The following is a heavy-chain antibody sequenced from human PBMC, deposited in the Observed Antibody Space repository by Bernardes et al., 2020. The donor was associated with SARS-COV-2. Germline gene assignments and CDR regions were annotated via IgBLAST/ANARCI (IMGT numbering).Heavy chain of an antibody. Sequence: SETLSLTCTVSGGSISSSSYYWGWIRQPPGKGLEWIGSIYYSGSTYYNPSLKSRVTISVDTSKNQFSLKLSSVTAADTAVYYCARHRNIRGPGWFDPWGQGTLVTVSS. V-gene: IGHV4-39*01. J-gene: IGHJ5*02. D-gene: IGHD3-10*01. CDR2: IYYSGST. CDR3: ARHRNIRGPGWFDP. CDR1: GGSISSSSYY.